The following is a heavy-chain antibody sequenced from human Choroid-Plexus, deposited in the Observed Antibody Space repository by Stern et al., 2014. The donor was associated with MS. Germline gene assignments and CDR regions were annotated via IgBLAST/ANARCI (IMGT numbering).Heavy chain of an antibody. J-gene: IGHJ5*02. CDR2: GSDDGSNK. CDR1: GFTFGSCA. V-gene: IGHV3-30*18. CDR3: AKDRHYLTYFFDH. D-gene: IGHD2/OR15-2a*01. Sequence: VQLVESGGGVVQPGRPLRLSCVASGFTFGSCAMHWVRQAPGKGLEWVAGGSDDGSNKYYAGSVKGRFTISRDNAQNTLYMQMSSLRPEDTAVYYCAKDRHYLTYFFDHWGQGSLVTVSS.